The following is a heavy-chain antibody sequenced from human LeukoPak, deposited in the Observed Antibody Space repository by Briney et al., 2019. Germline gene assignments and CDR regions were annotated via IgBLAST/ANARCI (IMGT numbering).Heavy chain of an antibody. Sequence: SETLSLTCAVYGGSFSGYYWSWIRQPPGKGLEWIGEINHSGSTNYNPSPKSRVTISVDTSKNQYSLKLSSVTAADTAVYYCARADVAVAYCFHYWGQGTLVTVSS. CDR2: INHSGST. D-gene: IGHD6-19*01. CDR3: ARADVAVAYCFHY. CDR1: GGSFSGYY. V-gene: IGHV4-34*01. J-gene: IGHJ4*02.